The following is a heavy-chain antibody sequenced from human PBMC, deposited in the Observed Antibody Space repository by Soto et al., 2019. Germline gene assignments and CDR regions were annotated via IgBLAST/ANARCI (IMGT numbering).Heavy chain of an antibody. D-gene: IGHD6-19*01. J-gene: IGHJ4*02. CDR2: PYFSGGT. Sequence: QLQLQESGPGLVKPSETLSLTCTVSGGSISSSSYYWGWIRQPQGKGLEWIGTPYFSGGTFYNPSLKSRLTISVDTSKNQFSLKLSSVTAADTAVYYCARHDRPAVANFDCWGQGILVTVSS. CDR3: ARHDRPAVANFDC. CDR1: GGSISSSSYY. V-gene: IGHV4-39*01.